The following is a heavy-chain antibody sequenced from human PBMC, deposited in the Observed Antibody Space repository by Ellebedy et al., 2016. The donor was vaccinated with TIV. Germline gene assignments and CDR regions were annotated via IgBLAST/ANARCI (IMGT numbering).Heavy chain of an antibody. CDR2: IRSSSSAM. CDR3: AREESGGSFLHY. V-gene: IGHV3-48*02. D-gene: IGHD1-26*01. J-gene: IGHJ4*02. CDR1: GFTFSSYS. Sequence: GESLKISCAGSGFTFSSYSMNWIRQAPGKGLEWVSYIRSSSSAMFYADSVRGRFTISRDDAKNSLYLQMNSLTDEDTAVYYCAREESGGSFLHYWGQGALVTVSS.